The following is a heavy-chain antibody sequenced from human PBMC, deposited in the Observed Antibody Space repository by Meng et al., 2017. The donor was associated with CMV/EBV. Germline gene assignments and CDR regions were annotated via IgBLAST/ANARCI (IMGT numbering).Heavy chain of an antibody. D-gene: IGHD3-22*01. Sequence: SLKISCAASGFTFDGYAMHWVRQAPGKGLEWVSGISWNSGSIGYADSVEGRFTISRDNAKNSLYLQMNSLRAEDTALYYCAKVTYDSISEGAFAIWGQGTMVTVSS. CDR3: AKVTYDSISEGAFAI. J-gene: IGHJ3*02. CDR2: ISWNSGSI. V-gene: IGHV3-9*01. CDR1: GFTFDGYA.